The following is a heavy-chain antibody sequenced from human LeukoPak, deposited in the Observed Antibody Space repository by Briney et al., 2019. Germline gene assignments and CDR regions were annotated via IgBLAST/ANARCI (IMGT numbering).Heavy chain of an antibody. Sequence: GAAVKVSCKASGYTFTSYGISWVRQAPGQGLEWMGWISACNGSTNYAQKLQGRVTMTTNTSTSTAYMELRSLRSDDTAVYYCARRMNYYDSSGLDYWGQGTLVTVSS. J-gene: IGHJ4*02. CDR3: ARRMNYYDSSGLDY. CDR1: GYTFTSYG. D-gene: IGHD3-22*01. V-gene: IGHV1-18*01. CDR2: ISACNGST.